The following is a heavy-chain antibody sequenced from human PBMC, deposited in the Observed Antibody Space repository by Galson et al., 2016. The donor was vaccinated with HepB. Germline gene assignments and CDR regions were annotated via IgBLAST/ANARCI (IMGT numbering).Heavy chain of an antibody. J-gene: IGHJ6*02. V-gene: IGHV4-59*11. CDR2: VHYSGIT. CDR1: GASISGHY. CDR3: AGAGRAWVGLDV. Sequence: SETLSLTCAVSGASISGHYWSWIRQPPGKGLEWIGYVHYSGITNYNPSLKSRVSISIDTSKTHFSLRLTSLTVADTAIYYCAGAGRAWVGLDVWGQGTTVTVSS. D-gene: IGHD1-1*01.